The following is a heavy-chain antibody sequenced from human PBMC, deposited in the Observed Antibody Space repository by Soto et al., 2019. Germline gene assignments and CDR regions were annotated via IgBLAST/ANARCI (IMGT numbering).Heavy chain of an antibody. J-gene: IGHJ4*02. CDR1: GYMFNGFY. D-gene: IGHD6-19*01. Sequence: AAVKVSCKASGYMFNGFYLQWVRQAPGQGLEWMGWISPNNGVTTYATNFQGRVTMTRDSSISTAYMKLASLRADDTAVYLCAAAALPEAGRHPDFWGQGTVVTVSS. CDR2: ISPNNGVT. V-gene: IGHV1-2*02. CDR3: AAAALPEAGRHPDF.